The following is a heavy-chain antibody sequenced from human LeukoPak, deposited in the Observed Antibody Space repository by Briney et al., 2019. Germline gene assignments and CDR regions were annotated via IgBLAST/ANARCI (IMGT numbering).Heavy chain of an antibody. J-gene: IGHJ3*02. CDR3: AKDYGSGSYYNGRDAFDI. Sequence: GRSLRLSCAASGFTFDDYAMHWVRQAPGKGLEWVSGISWNSGSIGYADSVKGRFTISRDNAKNSLYLQMNSLRAEDTALYYCAKDYGSGSYYNGRDAFDIWGQGTMVTVSS. CDR1: GFTFDDYA. CDR2: ISWNSGSI. V-gene: IGHV3-9*01. D-gene: IGHD3-10*01.